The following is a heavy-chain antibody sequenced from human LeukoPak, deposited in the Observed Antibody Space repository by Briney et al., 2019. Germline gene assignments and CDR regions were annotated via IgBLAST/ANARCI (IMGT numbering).Heavy chain of an antibody. J-gene: IGHJ4*02. D-gene: IGHD6-13*01. CDR3: ARDRDHSSSWYIFLDY. V-gene: IGHV3-11*04. CDR1: GFTFSDYY. CDR2: ISSSSNTI. Sequence: GGSLRLSCAASGFTFSDYYMSWIRQAPGKGLEWVSYISSSSNTIYYADSVKGRFTIPRDNARNSLYLQMNSLRDEDTAVYYCARDRDHSSSWYIFLDYWGQGTLVTVSS.